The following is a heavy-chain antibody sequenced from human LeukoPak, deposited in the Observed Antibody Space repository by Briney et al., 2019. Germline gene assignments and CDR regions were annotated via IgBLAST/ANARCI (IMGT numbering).Heavy chain of an antibody. Sequence: GGSLRLSCAAYGFTFSSYSMNWVRQDPGKGLEWVSYISSSTNTIYYADSVKGRFTISRDNAKNSLFLQMNSLRDEDTAVYYCARGGYGANDDAFDIWGQGTMVTVSS. CDR1: GFTFSSYS. V-gene: IGHV3-48*02. CDR2: ISSSTNTI. J-gene: IGHJ3*02. D-gene: IGHD4-23*01. CDR3: ARGGYGANDDAFDI.